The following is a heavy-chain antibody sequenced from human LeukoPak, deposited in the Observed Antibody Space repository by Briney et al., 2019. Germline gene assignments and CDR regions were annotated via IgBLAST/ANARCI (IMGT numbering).Heavy chain of an antibody. J-gene: IGHJ5*02. CDR3: ARAKTYYDILTGYIPDNWFDP. D-gene: IGHD3-9*01. CDR1: GGSISSNSYY. V-gene: IGHV4-39*07. Sequence: SETLSLTCAVSGGSISSNSYYWGWIRQPPGKGLEWIGSIYYSGSTNYNPSLKSRVTISVDTSKNQFSLKLSSVTAADTAVYYCARAKTYYDILTGYIPDNWFDPWGQGTLVTVSS. CDR2: IYYSGST.